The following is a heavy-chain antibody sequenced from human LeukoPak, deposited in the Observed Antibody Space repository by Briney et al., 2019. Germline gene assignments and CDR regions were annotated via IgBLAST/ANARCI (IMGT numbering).Heavy chain of an antibody. J-gene: IGHJ4*02. CDR1: GYTFTSYD. D-gene: IGHD3-22*01. CDR2: MNPNSGNT. Sequence: ASVKVSCTASGYTFTSYDINWVRQATGQGLEWMGWMNPNSGNTGYAQKFQGRVTMTRNTSISTAYMELSSLRSEDTAVYYCARGFGYYYDSSGYSSDYWGQGTLVTVSS. CDR3: ARGFGYYYDSSGYSSDY. V-gene: IGHV1-8*01.